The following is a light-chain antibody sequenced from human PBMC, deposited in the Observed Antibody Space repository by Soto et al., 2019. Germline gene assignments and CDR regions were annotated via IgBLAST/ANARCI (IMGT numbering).Light chain of an antibody. V-gene: IGKV3-20*01. Sequence: EIVLTQSPGTLSLSPGERATLSCRTSQSVSSSYLAWYQQKPGQAPRLLIYGASSRATGIPGRFSGSGSGTDFTLTINSLQPEDFAMYSCQQSYNTTWTFGQGTKVDIK. J-gene: IGKJ1*01. CDR1: QSVSSSY. CDR2: GAS. CDR3: QQSYNTTWT.